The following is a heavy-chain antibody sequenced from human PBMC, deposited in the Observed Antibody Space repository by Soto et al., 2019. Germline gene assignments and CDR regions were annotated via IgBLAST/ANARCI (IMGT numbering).Heavy chain of an antibody. D-gene: IGHD2-2*01. CDR2: ISAYNGNT. V-gene: IGHV1-18*01. J-gene: IGHJ4*02. Sequence: ASVKVSCKASGYTFTSYGISWVRQAPGQGLEWMGWISAYNGNTNYAQKLQGRVTMTTDTSTSTAYMELRSLRSDDTAVYYCARDVGPKWAVPAAMRTYYFDYWGQGTLVTVSS. CDR3: ARDVGPKWAVPAAMRTYYFDY. CDR1: GYTFTSYG.